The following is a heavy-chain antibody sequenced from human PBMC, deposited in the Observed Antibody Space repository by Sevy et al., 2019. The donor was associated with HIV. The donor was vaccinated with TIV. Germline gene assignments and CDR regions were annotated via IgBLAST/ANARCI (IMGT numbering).Heavy chain of an antibody. J-gene: IGHJ6*03. V-gene: IGHV4-59*01. D-gene: IGHD2-2*02. CDR3: AREGYCSSTSCYNYYYMDV. Sequence: SETLSLTCTVSGGSISSYYWSWIWQPPGKGLEWIGYIYYSGSTNYNPSLKSRVTISVDTSKNQFSLKLSSVTAAEPAVYYCAREGYCSSTSCYNYYYMDVWGKGTTVTVSS. CDR2: IYYSGST. CDR1: GGSISSYY.